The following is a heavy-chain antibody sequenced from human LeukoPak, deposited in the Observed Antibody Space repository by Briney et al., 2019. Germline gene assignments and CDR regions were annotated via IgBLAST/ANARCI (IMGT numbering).Heavy chain of an antibody. CDR2: IYHSGST. V-gene: IGHV4-38-2*01. Sequence: SETLSLTCAVSGYSISSGYYWGWIRQPPGKGLEWIGSIYHSGSTYYNPSLKSRGTISVDTSKNQFSLKLSSVTAADTAVYYCAAPRGYDSSGYYYDGNWFDPWGQGTLVTVSS. J-gene: IGHJ5*02. CDR1: GYSISSGYY. D-gene: IGHD3-22*01. CDR3: AAPRGYDSSGYYYDGNWFDP.